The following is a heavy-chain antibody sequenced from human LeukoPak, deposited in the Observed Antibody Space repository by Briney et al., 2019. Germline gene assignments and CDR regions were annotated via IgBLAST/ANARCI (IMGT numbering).Heavy chain of an antibody. CDR1: GGSISSYY. D-gene: IGHD6-13*01. CDR3: ARLTVAARLYYMDV. CDR2: IYTSGST. Sequence: SETLSLTCTVSGGSISSYYWSWIRQPPGKGLEWIGYIYTSGSTNYNPSLKSRVTISVDTSKNQFSLKLSSVTAADTAVYYCARLTVAARLYYMDVWGKGTTVTVSS. J-gene: IGHJ6*03. V-gene: IGHV4-4*09.